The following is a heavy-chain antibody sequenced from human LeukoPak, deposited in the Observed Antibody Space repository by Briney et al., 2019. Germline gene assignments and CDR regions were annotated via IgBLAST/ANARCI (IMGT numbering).Heavy chain of an antibody. Sequence: SETLSLTCTVSGASISDYHWSWIRQPAGGGLEWIGRLYTSGDSNYSPSLKGRVTMSVDTSKNQFSLRLTSLTAADTAVHYCAKEVGASYYFDYWGQGTLVSVSS. J-gene: IGHJ4*02. CDR1: GASISDYH. V-gene: IGHV4-4*07. CDR2: LYTSGDS. D-gene: IGHD1-26*01. CDR3: AKEVGASYYFDY.